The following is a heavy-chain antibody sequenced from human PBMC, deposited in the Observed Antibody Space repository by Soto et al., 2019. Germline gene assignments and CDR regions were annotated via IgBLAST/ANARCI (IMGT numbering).Heavy chain of an antibody. Sequence: ASVKVSCKASGYTFTSYAMHWVRQAPGQRLEWMGWINAGNGNTKYSQKFQGRVTITRDTSASTAYMELSSLRSEDTAVYYCAREKGYDILTGYSYNWFDPWGQGTLVTVSS. V-gene: IGHV1-3*01. CDR1: GYTFTSYA. D-gene: IGHD3-9*01. CDR2: INAGNGNT. CDR3: AREKGYDILTGYSYNWFDP. J-gene: IGHJ5*02.